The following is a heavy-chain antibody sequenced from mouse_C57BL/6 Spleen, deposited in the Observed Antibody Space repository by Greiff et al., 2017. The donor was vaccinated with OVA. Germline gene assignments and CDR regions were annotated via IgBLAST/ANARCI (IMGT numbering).Heavy chain of an antibody. CDR3: TRGWSNYGDY. CDR1: GYTFTDYE. Sequence: QVQLKQSGAELVRPGASVTLSCKASGYTFTDYEMHWVKQTPVHGLEWIGAIDPETGGTAYNQKFKGKAILTADKSSSSAYMELRSLTSEDSAVYYCTRGWSNYGDYWGQGTTLTVSS. J-gene: IGHJ2*01. D-gene: IGHD2-5*01. V-gene: IGHV1-15*01. CDR2: IDPETGGT.